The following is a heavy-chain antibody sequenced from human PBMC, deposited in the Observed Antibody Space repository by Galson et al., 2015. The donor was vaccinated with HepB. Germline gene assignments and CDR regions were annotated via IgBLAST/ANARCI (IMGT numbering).Heavy chain of an antibody. CDR3: TTHLVDIVATTESTFDY. D-gene: IGHD5-12*01. V-gene: IGHV3-15*01. J-gene: IGHJ4*02. Sequence: SLRLSCAASGFTFSNAWMSWVRQAPGKGLEWVGRIKSKTDGGTTDYAAPVKGRFTISRDDSKNTLYLQMNSLKTEDTAVYYCTTHLVDIVATTESTFDYWGQGTLVTVSS. CDR2: IKSKTDGGTT. CDR1: GFTFSNAW.